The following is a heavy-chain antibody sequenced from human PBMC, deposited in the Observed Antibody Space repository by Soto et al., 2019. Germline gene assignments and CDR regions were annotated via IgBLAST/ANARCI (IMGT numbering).Heavy chain of an antibody. CDR1: GGTFSSYD. V-gene: IGHV1-69*13. J-gene: IGHJ4*02. CDR2: IIPIFGTA. D-gene: IGHD3-22*01. Sequence: SVKVSCKASGGTFSSYDISWVRQAPGQGLEWMGGIIPIFGTANYAQKFQGRVTITADESTSTAYMELSSLRSEDTAVYYCAADNYYDSSGYSVFWGQGTLVTVSS. CDR3: AADNYYDSSGYSVF.